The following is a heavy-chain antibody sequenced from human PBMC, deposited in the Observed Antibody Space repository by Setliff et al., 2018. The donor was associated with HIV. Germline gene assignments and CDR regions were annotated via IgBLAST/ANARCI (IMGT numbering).Heavy chain of an antibody. D-gene: IGHD6-19*01. Sequence: SETLSLTCTVSGGSISSYYWSWIRQPPGKGLEWIGYIYYSGSTNYNPSLKSRVTISVDTSKNQFSLKLSSVTAADTAVYYCARDFTGSGWYGNYYHGMDVWGQGTTVTVS. J-gene: IGHJ6*02. V-gene: IGHV4-59*01. CDR3: ARDFTGSGWYGNYYHGMDV. CDR2: IYYSGST. CDR1: GGSISSYY.